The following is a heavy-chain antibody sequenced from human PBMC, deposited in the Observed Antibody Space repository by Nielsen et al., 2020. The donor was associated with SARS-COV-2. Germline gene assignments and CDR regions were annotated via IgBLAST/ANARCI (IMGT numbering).Heavy chain of an antibody. J-gene: IGHJ4*02. CDR3: AKDPTLGLDY. CDR2: ISWNSGSI. Sequence: SLKISCAASGFTFDDYAMHWVRQAPGKGLEWASGISWNSGSIGYADSVKGRFTISRDNAKNSLYLQMNSLRAEDTALYYCAKDPTLGLDYWGQGTLVTVSS. CDR1: GFTFDDYA. V-gene: IGHV3-9*01.